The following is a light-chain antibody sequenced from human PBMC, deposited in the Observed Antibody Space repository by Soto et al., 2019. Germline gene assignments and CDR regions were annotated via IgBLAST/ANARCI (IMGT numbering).Light chain of an antibody. CDR1: SSDVGGYNY. J-gene: IGLJ1*01. CDR3: CSYGGSFYV. V-gene: IGLV2-11*01. Sequence: QSALTQPHSVSVSPGQSVAISCSGTSSDVGGYNYVSWYQRHPGKAPKLIIFDVNKRPSGVPDRFSGSKSGSTASLTISGLQAEDEADYYCCSYGGSFYVVGTGTKVTVL. CDR2: DVN.